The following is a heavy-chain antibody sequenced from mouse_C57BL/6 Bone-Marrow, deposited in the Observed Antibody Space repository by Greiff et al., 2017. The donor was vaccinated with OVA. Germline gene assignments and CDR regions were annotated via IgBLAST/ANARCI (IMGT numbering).Heavy chain of an antibody. CDR1: GFTFSSYG. D-gene: IGHD1-1*01. CDR2: SSSGGSYT. Sequence: DVKLVESGGDLVKPGGSLKLSCAASGFTFSSYGMSWFRQPPDKRLEWVATSSSGGSYTYYPDSVKGRFTISRDNAKNTLYLQMSSLKSEDTAMYYCARHYYGSSDYWGQGTTLTVSS. J-gene: IGHJ2*01. V-gene: IGHV5-6*02. CDR3: ARHYYGSSDY.